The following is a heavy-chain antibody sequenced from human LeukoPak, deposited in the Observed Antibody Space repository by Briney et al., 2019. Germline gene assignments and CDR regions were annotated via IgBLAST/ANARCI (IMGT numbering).Heavy chain of an antibody. CDR3: ARDCGAAITGPRFDL. D-gene: IGHD2-8*02. J-gene: IGHJ4*02. CDR1: GGSLSGSSYY. Sequence: SETLSLTCTVSGGSLSGSSYYWGWIRQPPGKGLEWIGSIYYSGSTYYNPSLKSRVTISVDTSKNQFSLKLNSVTATDTAVYYCARDCGAAITGPRFDLWGQGARVTVSS. V-gene: IGHV4-39*02. CDR2: IYYSGST.